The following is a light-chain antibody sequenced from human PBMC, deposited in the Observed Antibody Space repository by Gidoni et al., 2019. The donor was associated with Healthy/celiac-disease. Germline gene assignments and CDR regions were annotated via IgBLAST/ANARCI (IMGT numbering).Light chain of an antibody. Sequence: IVITQSPAPLAVSLGERATINCKSSQSVLYSSNNKNYLAWYQQKPGQPPKLLIYWASTRESGVPDRFSGSGSGTDFTLTISSLQAEDVAVYYCQQYYSTPWTFXQXTKVEIK. J-gene: IGKJ1*01. V-gene: IGKV4-1*01. CDR1: QSVLYSSNNKNY. CDR2: WAS. CDR3: QQYYSTPWT.